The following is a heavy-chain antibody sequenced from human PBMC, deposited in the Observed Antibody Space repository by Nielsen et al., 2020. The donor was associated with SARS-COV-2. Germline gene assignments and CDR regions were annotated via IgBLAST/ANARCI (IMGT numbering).Heavy chain of an antibody. D-gene: IGHD5-24*01. J-gene: IGHJ4*02. Sequence: SETLSLTCTVSGGSISSSSYYWGWIRQPPGKGLEWIGSIYYSGSTYYNPSLKSRVTISVDTSKNHFSLKLSSVTAADTAVYYCARHIREMSTLFDSWGQGTLVTVSS. CDR1: GGSISSSSYY. V-gene: IGHV4-39*01. CDR2: IYYSGST. CDR3: ARHIREMSTLFDS.